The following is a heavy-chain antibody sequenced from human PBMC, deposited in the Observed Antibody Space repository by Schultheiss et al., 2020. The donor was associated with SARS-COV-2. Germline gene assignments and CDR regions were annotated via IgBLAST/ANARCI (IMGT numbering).Heavy chain of an antibody. D-gene: IGHD6-19*01. CDR2: IWYDGSNK. V-gene: IGHV3-33*01. CDR1: GFTFSSYG. CDR3: ARIYSSGWANYFDY. J-gene: IGHJ4*02. Sequence: GESLKISCAASGFTFSSYGMHWVRQAPGKGLEWVAVIWYDGSNKYYADSVKGRFTISRDNSKNTLYLQMNSLRAEDTAVYYCARIYSSGWANYFDYWGQGTLVTVSS.